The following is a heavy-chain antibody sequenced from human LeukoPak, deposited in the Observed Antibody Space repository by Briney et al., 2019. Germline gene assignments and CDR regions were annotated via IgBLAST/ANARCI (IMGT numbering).Heavy chain of an antibody. D-gene: IGHD3-22*01. V-gene: IGHV4-59*01. Sequence: SETLSLTCTVSGGSISSYYWSWIRQPPGKGLEWIGYIYYSGSTNYNPSLKSRVTISVDTSKNQFSLKLSSVTAADTAVYYCAGQYHYDSSGYDFDYWGQGTLVTVSS. J-gene: IGHJ4*02. CDR1: GGSISSYY. CDR2: IYYSGST. CDR3: AGQYHYDSSGYDFDY.